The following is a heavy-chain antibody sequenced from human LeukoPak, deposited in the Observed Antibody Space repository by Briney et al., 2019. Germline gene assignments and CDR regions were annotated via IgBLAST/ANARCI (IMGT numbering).Heavy chain of an antibody. CDR3: ARQYYYGSGSQYGMDV. CDR1: GFTFSSYA. CDR2: IYSGGST. Sequence: TGGSLRLSCAASGFTFSSYAMHWVRQAPGKGLEWVSVIYSGGSTYYADSVKGRFTISRDNSKNTLYLQMNSLRAEDTAVYYCARQYYYGSGSQYGMDVWGQGTTVTVSS. J-gene: IGHJ6*02. V-gene: IGHV3-66*04. D-gene: IGHD3-10*01.